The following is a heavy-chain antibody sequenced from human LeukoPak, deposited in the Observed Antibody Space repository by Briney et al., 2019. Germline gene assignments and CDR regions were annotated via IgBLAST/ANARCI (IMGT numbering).Heavy chain of an antibody. D-gene: IGHD3-10*01. CDR2: ISHSGST. Sequence: TSETLSLTCAVYGGSFSGYYWSWIRQPPGKGLEWIAEISHSGSTNYNPSLKSRVTISVDTSKNQFSLKLTSVTAADTAVYFCARGGYYGSGNDFRFDPWGQGTLVTVSS. CDR3: ARGGYYGSGNDFRFDP. V-gene: IGHV4-34*01. J-gene: IGHJ5*02. CDR1: GGSFSGYY.